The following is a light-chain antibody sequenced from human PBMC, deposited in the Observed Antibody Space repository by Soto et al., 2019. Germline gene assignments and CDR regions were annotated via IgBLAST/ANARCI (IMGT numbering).Light chain of an antibody. J-gene: IGLJ1*01. V-gene: IGLV1-40*01. CDR2: GNS. Sequence: QSVLTQPPSVSGAPGQRVTISCTGSSSNIGAHYDVHWYQQLPGTAPKLLIYGNSNRPSGVPDRFSGSKSGPSASLAITGLQAEDEADYYCQSYDNSLSVYVFGTGTKVTVL. CDR3: QSYDNSLSVYV. CDR1: SSNIGAHYD.